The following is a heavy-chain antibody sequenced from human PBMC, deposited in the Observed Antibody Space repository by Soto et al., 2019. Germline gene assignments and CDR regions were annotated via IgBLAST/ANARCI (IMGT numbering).Heavy chain of an antibody. J-gene: IGHJ4*02. CDR2: IWYDGTQK. CDR3: ARAGGTTVTGLWHFDS. CDR1: GFTFNTYS. Sequence: LRLSCEASGFTFNTYSMHWVRQPPGKGLEWLAAIWYDGTQKYYADSVKGRFIISRDNSKRTLYLEMNSLRAEDTAVYYCARAGGTTVTGLWHFDSWGQGTLVTVSS. D-gene: IGHD4-17*01. V-gene: IGHV3-33*01.